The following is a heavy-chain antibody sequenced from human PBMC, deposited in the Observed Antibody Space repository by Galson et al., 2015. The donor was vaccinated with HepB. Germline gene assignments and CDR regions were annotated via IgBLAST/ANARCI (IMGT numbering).Heavy chain of an antibody. V-gene: IGHV3-21*01. D-gene: IGHD6-19*01. CDR3: AREGTPWDPVAGKYYYGMDV. CDR2: ISSGSPVI. J-gene: IGHJ6*02. CDR1: GFSLSTYN. Sequence: SGFSLSTYNMNWVRQAPGKGLEWVSFISSGSPVIYNAESVKGRFTVSGDSAKNSLYLQMNSLRAEDTAVYYCAREGTPWDPVAGKYYYGMDVWGQGTTVTVSS.